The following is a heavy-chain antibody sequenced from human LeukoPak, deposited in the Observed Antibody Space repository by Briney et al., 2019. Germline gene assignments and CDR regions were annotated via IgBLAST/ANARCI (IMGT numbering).Heavy chain of an antibody. Sequence: GSLRLSCAASGFTFSSYAMSWARQAPGKGLEWVSGISGSGGSTYYADSVKGRFTISRDNSKNTLYLQMNSLRAEDTAVYYCAKKRVAVAGTHYFDYWGQGTLVTVSS. V-gene: IGHV3-23*01. CDR2: ISGSGGST. D-gene: IGHD6-19*01. CDR1: GFTFSSYA. J-gene: IGHJ4*02. CDR3: AKKRVAVAGTHYFDY.